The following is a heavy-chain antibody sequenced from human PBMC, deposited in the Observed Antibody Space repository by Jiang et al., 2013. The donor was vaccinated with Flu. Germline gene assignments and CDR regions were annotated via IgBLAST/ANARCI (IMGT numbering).Heavy chain of an antibody. D-gene: IGHD6-13*01. V-gene: IGHV1-24*01. CDR3: ATRKHSSNWYYFNY. J-gene: IGHJ4*02. Sequence: EWMALIEPNGGSTDYAQKFQGRVTMTEDTSTDTAYMELSSLRFEDTAVYYCATRKHSSNWYYFNYWGQGTLVSVSS. CDR2: IEPNGGST.